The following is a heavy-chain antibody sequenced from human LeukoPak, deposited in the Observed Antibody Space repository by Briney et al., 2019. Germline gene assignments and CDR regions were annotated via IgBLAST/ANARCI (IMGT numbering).Heavy chain of an antibody. J-gene: IGHJ3*02. CDR2: IYSGGST. Sequence: GGSLRLSCAASGFTVSSNYMSWVRQAPGKGLEWVSVIYSGGSTYYADSVKGRFTITRHNSKNTLYLQMNSLRAEDTAVYYCASDSGSYYNDAFDIWGQGTMVTVSP. CDR1: GFTVSSNY. CDR3: ASDSGSYYNDAFDI. V-gene: IGHV3-53*04. D-gene: IGHD3-10*01.